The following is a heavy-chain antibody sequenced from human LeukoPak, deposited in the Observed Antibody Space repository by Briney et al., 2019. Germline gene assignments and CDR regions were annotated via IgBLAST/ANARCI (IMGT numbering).Heavy chain of an antibody. D-gene: IGHD6-13*01. CDR1: GFTFSSYT. CDR2: ITGSGGNT. J-gene: IGHJ6*02. Sequence: GGSLRLSCAASGFTFSSYTMSWVRQAPGKGLEWVSVITGSGGNTYYADSVKGRFTISKDNSKNTVYLQMSSLRVDDTAVYYCAKAASSSWPSYYYGMDVWGQGTTVTVSS. CDR3: AKAASSSWPSYYYGMDV. V-gene: IGHV3-23*01.